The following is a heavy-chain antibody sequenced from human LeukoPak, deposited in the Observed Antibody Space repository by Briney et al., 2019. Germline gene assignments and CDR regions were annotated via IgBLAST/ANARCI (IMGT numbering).Heavy chain of an antibody. CDR1: GFTFSGYA. CDR3: AKVFDYGDRDAFDI. J-gene: IGHJ3*02. Sequence: GGSLRLSCAASGFTFSGYAMSWVRQAPGKGLEWVSAIRGSGASTYYADSVKGRFTISRDISKNTLYLQMSSLRAEDTAVYYCAKVFDYGDRDAFDIWGQGTMVTVSS. CDR2: IRGSGAST. D-gene: IGHD4-17*01. V-gene: IGHV3-23*01.